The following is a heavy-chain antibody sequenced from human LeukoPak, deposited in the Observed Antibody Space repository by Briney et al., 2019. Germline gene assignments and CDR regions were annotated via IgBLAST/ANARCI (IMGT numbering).Heavy chain of an antibody. V-gene: IGHV5-51*01. CDR1: GYSFTSYW. CDR2: IYPGDSDT. CDR3: ARRYCSGGSCYHSFADY. J-gene: IGHJ4*02. D-gene: IGHD2-15*01. Sequence: GESLKISCKGSGYSFTSYWIGWVRQMPGKGLEWMGIIYPGDSDTRYSPSFQGQVTISADKSISTAYLQWSSLKAPDTAMYYCARRYCSGGSCYHSFADYWGQGTLVTVSS.